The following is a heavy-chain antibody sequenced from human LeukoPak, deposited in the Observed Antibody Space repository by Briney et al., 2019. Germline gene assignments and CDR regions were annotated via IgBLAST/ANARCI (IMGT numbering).Heavy chain of an antibody. J-gene: IGHJ4*02. D-gene: IGHD6-19*01. CDR2: ISPSGDIK. Sequence: GGTLRLSCVASGFTFSRHGMNWVRQAPGKRLEWVSGISPSGDIKYYVDSVKGRFTVSRDNSKNTLYLQMNSLRAEDTAVYYCARRSGIAVAGAFDYWGQGTLVTVSS. CDR3: ARRSGIAVAGAFDY. V-gene: IGHV3-23*01. CDR1: GFTFSRHG.